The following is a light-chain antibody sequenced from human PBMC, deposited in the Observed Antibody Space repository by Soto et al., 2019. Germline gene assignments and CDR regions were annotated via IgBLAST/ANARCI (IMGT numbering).Light chain of an antibody. J-gene: IGLJ2*01. CDR1: SSNIGAGYD. Sequence: QSVLTQPPSVSGAPGQRVTISCTGSSSNIGAGYDVHWYQQLPGTAPKLLIYGNSNRPSGVPDRFSGSKSGTSASLAITGLQAENEADYYGQSYDSSRGGNVVFGGGTKLTVL. CDR3: QSYDSSRGGNVV. CDR2: GNS. V-gene: IGLV1-40*01.